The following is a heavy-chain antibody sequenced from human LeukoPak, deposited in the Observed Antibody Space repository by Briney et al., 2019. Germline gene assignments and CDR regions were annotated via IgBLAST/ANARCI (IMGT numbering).Heavy chain of an antibody. D-gene: IGHD1-26*01. CDR3: AREGGVGPTAPPDYYSYQMDV. V-gene: IGHV1-46*01. CDR2: INPSGGST. Sequence: ASVEVSCKASGYTFASYYMHWVRQAPGRGLEWMGIINPSGGSTTYAQKLQGRVTMTRDTSTSTVYMELSSLRSDDTAVYYCAREGGVGPTAPPDYYSYQMDVWGKGTTVTVSS. J-gene: IGHJ6*03. CDR1: GYTFASYY.